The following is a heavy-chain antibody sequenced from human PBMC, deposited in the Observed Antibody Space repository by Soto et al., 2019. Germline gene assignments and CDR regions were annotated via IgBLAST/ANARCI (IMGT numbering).Heavy chain of an antibody. CDR2: IYYSGTT. CDR1: GFTFSSYG. J-gene: IGHJ4*02. D-gene: IGHD2-15*01. CDR3: ARDQGYCDGGSCYVFDS. Sequence: GSLRLSCSASGFTFSSYGMHWVRQAPGKGLEWIGEIYYSGTTKYNPSLKSRVTISVDKSKSQFSLKLYSVTAADTAVYYCARDQGYCDGGSCYVFDSWGQGTLVTVSS. V-gene: IGHV4-4*02.